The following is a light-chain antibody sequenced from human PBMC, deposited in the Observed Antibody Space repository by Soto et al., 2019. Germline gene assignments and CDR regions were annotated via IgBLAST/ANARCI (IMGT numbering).Light chain of an antibody. J-gene: IGLJ3*02. CDR3: QSYDDRLDGSRV. CDR2: DDI. Sequence: QPVLTQPPSVSGAPGQRVTISCTGSSSNISARYAGHWYKQVPGTAPQLLIYDDINRPSGVPDRVSGSKSGTSASLAITGLHAEEEADYSCQSYDDRLDGSRVFGGGTKLTVL. CDR1: SSNISARYA. V-gene: IGLV1-40*01.